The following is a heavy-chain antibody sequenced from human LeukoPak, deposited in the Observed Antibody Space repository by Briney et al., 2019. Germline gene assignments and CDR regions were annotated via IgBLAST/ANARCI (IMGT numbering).Heavy chain of an antibody. CDR3: VRHSEDYSQYYYMDV. CDR1: GGSISSYY. V-gene: IGHV4-4*09. CDR2: IYTTGST. J-gene: IGHJ6*03. Sequence: SETLSLTCTVSGGSISSYYWSWIRQPPGKGLEWIGYIYTTGSTNYNPSLMSRVTISIDMSKNQFSLKLSSVTAADTAVYYCVRHSEDYSQYYYMDVWGKGTTVTVS.